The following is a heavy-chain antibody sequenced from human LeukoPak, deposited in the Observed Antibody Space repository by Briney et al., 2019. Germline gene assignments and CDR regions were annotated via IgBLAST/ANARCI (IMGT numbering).Heavy chain of an antibody. CDR1: GGTFSSYA. J-gene: IGHJ3*02. Sequence: ASVKVSCKASGGTFSSYAISWVRQAPGQGLEWMGGIIPIFGTANYAQKFQGRVTITADESTSTAYMELSSLRSEDTAVYYCARRTKDYYDSSGYYWDAFDIWGQGTMVTVSS. D-gene: IGHD3-22*01. V-gene: IGHV1-69*13. CDR3: ARRTKDYYDSSGYYWDAFDI. CDR2: IIPIFGTA.